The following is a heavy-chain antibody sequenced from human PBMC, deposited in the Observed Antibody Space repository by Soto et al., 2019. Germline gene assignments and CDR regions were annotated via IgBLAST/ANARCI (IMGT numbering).Heavy chain of an antibody. J-gene: IGHJ4*02. Sequence: QAQLVQSGAEVKKPGASVKVSCKASGYSFATYGFSWVRQAPGQGLECVGWISAHNGDTHYSQKFRGRVTLTTDTSTNTGYMELRSLTSDDTAVYFCATEPIYYNDGSGYYPLGHWGQGTLVTVSS. CDR2: ISAHNGDT. V-gene: IGHV1-18*04. CDR1: GYSFATYG. CDR3: ATEPIYYNDGSGYYPLGH. D-gene: IGHD3-22*01.